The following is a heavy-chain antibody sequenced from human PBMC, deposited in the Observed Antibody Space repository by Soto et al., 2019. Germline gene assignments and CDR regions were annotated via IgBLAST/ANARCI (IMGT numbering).Heavy chain of an antibody. CDR1: GASISSYF. Sequence: SETLSLTCTVSGASISSYFWSWIRQPAGKGLEWIGRIYTSGSTNYNPSLKSRVTISVDTSKNQFSLKLSSVTAADTAVYYCARPNYDYVWGSYRYNKKSDWFDPWGQGTLVTV. CDR3: ARPNYDYVWGSYRYNKKSDWFDP. J-gene: IGHJ5*02. CDR2: IYTSGST. D-gene: IGHD3-16*02. V-gene: IGHV4-4*07.